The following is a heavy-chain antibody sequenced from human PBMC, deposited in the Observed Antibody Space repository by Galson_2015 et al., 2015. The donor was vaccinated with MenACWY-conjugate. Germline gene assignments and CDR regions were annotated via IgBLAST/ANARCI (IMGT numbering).Heavy chain of an antibody. Sequence: SLRLSCAASGFNFGNYAMAWVRQAPGKGLEWVSGISGSGGSTNYANSVRGRFTISRDDSQSTLYLQMNSLRVDDTAIYYCAKDFGVRHFDYWGQGTLVTVSS. D-gene: IGHD3-10*01. CDR1: GFNFGNYA. J-gene: IGHJ4*02. V-gene: IGHV3-23*01. CDR3: AKDFGVRHFDY. CDR2: ISGSGGST.